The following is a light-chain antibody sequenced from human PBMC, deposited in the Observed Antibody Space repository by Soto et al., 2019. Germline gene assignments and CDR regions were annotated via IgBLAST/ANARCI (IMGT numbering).Light chain of an antibody. J-gene: IGKJ4*01. V-gene: IGKV1-27*01. Sequence: DIQMTQSPSSLSAFVGDTVTITCRASQDISNFLAWYQQKPGKVPKLLIYAASTLQSGVPSRFSGSGSVTDFTLTISSLQPEDGATYYCQKCKIAPFTFGGGTKVEMK. CDR3: QKCKIAPFT. CDR1: QDISNF. CDR2: AAS.